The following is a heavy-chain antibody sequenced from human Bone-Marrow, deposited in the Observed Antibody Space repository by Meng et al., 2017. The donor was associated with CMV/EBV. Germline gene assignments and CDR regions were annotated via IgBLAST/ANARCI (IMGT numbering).Heavy chain of an antibody. D-gene: IGHD1-20*01. CDR2: ISSSGSTI. CDR1: GFTFSSYS. J-gene: IGHJ4*02. CDR3: VQPITGTPY. V-gene: IGHV3-48*04. Sequence: GGSLRLSCAASGFTFSSYSMNWVRQAPGKGLEWVSYISSSGSTIYYADSVKGRFTISRDNAKNSLYLQMNSLRAEDTAVYYCVQPITGTPYWGQGTLVTVSS.